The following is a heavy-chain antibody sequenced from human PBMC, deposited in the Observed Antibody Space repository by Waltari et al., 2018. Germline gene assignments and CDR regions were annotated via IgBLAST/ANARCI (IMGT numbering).Heavy chain of an antibody. CDR3: ARRNYPYYYYGMDV. D-gene: IGHD1-1*01. CDR1: GLPFSESY. CDR2: ISSSGSTI. Sequence: QVQLVESGGGLVKPGGSLRPSCAASGLPFSESYISWIRQAPGKGLEWVSYISSSGSTIYYADSVKCRFTISRDNAKNSLYLQMNSLRAEDTAVYYCARRNYPYYYYGMDVWGQGTTVTVSS. V-gene: IGHV3-11*04. J-gene: IGHJ6*02.